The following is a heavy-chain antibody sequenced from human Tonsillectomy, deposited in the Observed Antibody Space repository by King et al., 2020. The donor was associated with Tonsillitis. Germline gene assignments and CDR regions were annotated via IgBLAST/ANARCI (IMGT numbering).Heavy chain of an antibody. CDR2: IGGSRNYI. Sequence: EVQLVESGGGLVKPGGSLRLSCAASGFTFSNYYMNWVRQAPGKGLEWVSSIGGSRNYIYYADSVKGRFTISRDNAKNSLYLHMNSLRAEDTAVYYCAREYDILTSSAEHENFDYWGQGTLVTVSS. CDR1: GFTFSNYY. D-gene: IGHD3-9*01. CDR3: AREYDILTSSAEHENFDY. J-gene: IGHJ4*02. V-gene: IGHV3-21*01.